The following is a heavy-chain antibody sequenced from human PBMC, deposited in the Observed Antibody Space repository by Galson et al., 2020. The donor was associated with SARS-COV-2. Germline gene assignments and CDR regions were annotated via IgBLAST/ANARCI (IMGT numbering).Heavy chain of an antibody. J-gene: IGHJ4*02. D-gene: IGHD2-2*03. V-gene: IGHV4-39*07. CDR2: IYYSGST. CDR3: ARDGSSLLGRSPDY. Sequence: SETLSLTCTVSGGSISSSSYYWGWIRQPPGKGLEWIGSIYYSGSTYYNPSLKSRVTISVDTSKNQFSLKLSSVTAADTAVYYCARDGSSLLGRSPDYWGQGTLVTVSS. CDR1: GGSISSSSYY.